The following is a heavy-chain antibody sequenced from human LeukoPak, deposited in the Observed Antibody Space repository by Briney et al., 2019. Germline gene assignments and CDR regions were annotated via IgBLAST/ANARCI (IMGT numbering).Heavy chain of an antibody. D-gene: IGHD6-6*01. CDR1: GGTFSSYT. Sequence: SVKVSCKSSGGTFSSYTISWVRQAPGQGLEWMGRVTPILGIANYAQKFQGRVTITADKSTSTAYMELSSLRSEDTAVYYCARERIMYSSSSEGMDVWGQGTTVTVSS. J-gene: IGHJ6*02. CDR3: ARERIMYSSSSEGMDV. V-gene: IGHV1-69*04. CDR2: VTPILGIA.